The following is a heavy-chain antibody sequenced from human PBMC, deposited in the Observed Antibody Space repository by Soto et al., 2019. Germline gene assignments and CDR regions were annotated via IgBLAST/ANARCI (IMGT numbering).Heavy chain of an antibody. J-gene: IGHJ4*02. D-gene: IGHD6-19*01. CDR2: ISSSSSYI. Sequence: EVQLVESGGGLVKPGGSLRLSCAASGFTFSSYSMNWVRQAPGKGLEWVSSISSSSSYIYYADSVKGRFTISRDNAKNSLYLQMNSLRAEYTAVYYCARDLAVAGSFDYWGQGTLVTVSS. CDR3: ARDLAVAGSFDY. CDR1: GFTFSSYS. V-gene: IGHV3-21*01.